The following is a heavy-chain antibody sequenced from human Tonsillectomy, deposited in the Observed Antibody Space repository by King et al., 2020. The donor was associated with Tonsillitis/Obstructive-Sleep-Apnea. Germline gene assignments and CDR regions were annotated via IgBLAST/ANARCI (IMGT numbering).Heavy chain of an antibody. Sequence: QLVQSGAEVKKPGESLNISCKGSGYSYITYWIGWVRQMPGKGLEWMGIIYPGDSDTRYSPSFQGQVTISVDKSISTAYLQWSSLKASDTAMYYCARLGFGGVIVADYWGQGPLVTVSS. CDR3: ARLGFGGVIVADY. CDR1: GYSYITYW. D-gene: IGHD3-16*02. CDR2: IYPGDSDT. V-gene: IGHV5-51*01. J-gene: IGHJ4*02.